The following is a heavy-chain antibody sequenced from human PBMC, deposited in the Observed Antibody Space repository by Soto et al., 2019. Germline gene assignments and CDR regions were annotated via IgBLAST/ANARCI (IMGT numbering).Heavy chain of an antibody. V-gene: IGHV5-10-1*01. CDR3: ARQIYDSGTGHNFQYYFDS. CDR1: AYSLARYL. D-gene: IGHD6-13*01. CDR2: IDPIDSQT. Sequence: GESLKISCKGSAYSLARYLITWLRQKPGKVLEWMGRIDPIDSQTYYSPSFRGHVTISVTKSITTVFLQWCSLRASDSAMYYCARQIYDSGTGHNFQYYFDSFGQLTPVTVSS. J-gene: IGHJ4*02.